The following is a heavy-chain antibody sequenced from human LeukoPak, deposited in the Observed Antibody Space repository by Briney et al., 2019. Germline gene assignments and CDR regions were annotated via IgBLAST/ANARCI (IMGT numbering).Heavy chain of an antibody. CDR2: NSGSGGST. D-gene: IGHD2-15*01. V-gene: IGHV3-23*01. J-gene: IGHJ4*02. CDR1: INLCRYS. Sequence: GFPRLFCSASWINLCRYSHGRVRPGPREGAELGLGNSGSGGSTYYADSVKGRFTISRDNSKNTPYLQMNSLRAEDTAVYYCAKRYCSGGSCYMGFDYWGQGTLVTVSS. CDR3: AKRYCSGGSCYMGFDY.